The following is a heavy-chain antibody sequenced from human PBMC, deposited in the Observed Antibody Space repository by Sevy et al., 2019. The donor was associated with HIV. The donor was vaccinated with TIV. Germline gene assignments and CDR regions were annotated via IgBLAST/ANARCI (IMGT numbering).Heavy chain of an antibody. V-gene: IGHV1-8*01. CDR3: ARAAGSWRHIYALDG. D-gene: IGHD3-16*01. CDR2: MNPNSGNT. CDR1: GYTFTSYD. Sequence: ASVKVSCKASGYTFTSYDSNWVRQAAGQGLEWMGWMNPNSGNTGYQQKFQGRVTMTRNTSISAAYMELSNLRSEDTAVYYCARAAGSWRHIYALDGWGQGTTVTVSS. J-gene: IGHJ6*02.